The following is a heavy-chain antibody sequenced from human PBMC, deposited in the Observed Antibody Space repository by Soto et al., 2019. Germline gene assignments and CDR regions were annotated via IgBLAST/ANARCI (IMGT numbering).Heavy chain of an antibody. Sequence: QVQLVQSGAEVKKPGASVKVSCKASGYTFTGYYMHWVRQAPGQGLEWMGWINPNSGGTNYAQKFQGRVTMTRDTSISTSYMELSRLRSDDTAVYYCARGFSRKGRGGEANGYYFDYWGQGTLVTVSS. CDR2: INPNSGGT. D-gene: IGHD3-10*01. J-gene: IGHJ4*02. CDR3: ARGFSRKGRGGEANGYYFDY. V-gene: IGHV1-2*02. CDR1: GYTFTGYY.